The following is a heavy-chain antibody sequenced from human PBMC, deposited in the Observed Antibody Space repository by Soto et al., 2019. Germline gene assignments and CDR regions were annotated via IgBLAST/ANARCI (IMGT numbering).Heavy chain of an antibody. Sequence: EVQRVEPGGGLVQPGGSLRLSCTASGFTFSDSWMTWVRQAPGKGLEWVARIKPDESEKKYADSVKGRFSISRDNAKNSMYLQMDSLRGEDTAVYYCVRGGSNYASWGQGTLVTVSS. CDR2: IKPDESEK. D-gene: IGHD4-4*01. J-gene: IGHJ5*02. CDR3: VRGGSNYAS. CDR1: GFTFSDSW. V-gene: IGHV3-7*01.